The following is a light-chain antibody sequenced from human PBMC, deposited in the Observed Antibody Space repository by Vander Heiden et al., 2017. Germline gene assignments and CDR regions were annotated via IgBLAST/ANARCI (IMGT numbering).Light chain of an antibody. CDR2: LNSDGSH. V-gene: IGLV4-69*01. CDR3: QTWGTGIPGV. CDR1: SGHSSHA. Sequence: QLVLTQSPSASASLGASVKLTCTLSSGHSSHAIAWHQQQPEKGPRYLMKLNSDGSHSKGDGIPDRFSGSSSGAERYLTISSLQSEDEADYYCQTWGTGIPGVFGGGTKLTVL. J-gene: IGLJ3*02.